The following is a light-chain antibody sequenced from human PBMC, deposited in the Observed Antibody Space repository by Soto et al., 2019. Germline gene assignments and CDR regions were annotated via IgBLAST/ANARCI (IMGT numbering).Light chain of an antibody. J-gene: IGKJ4*01. CDR2: GAS. CDR3: QQYGSSQLT. V-gene: IGKV3-15*01. CDR1: QSVNIY. Sequence: EIVMTQSPATLSVSPGERATLSCRASQSVNIYLAWYQQKPGQAPRLLIYGASTRATGIPARFSGSGSGTDFTLTISRLEPEDFAVYYCQQYGSSQLTFGGGTKVDIK.